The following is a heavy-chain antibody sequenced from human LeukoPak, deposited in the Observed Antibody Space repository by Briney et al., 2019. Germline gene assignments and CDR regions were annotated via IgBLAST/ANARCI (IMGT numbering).Heavy chain of an antibody. V-gene: IGHV3-11*04. J-gene: IGHJ4*02. CDR1: GFTFSDSY. D-gene: IGHD4-23*01. CDR2: ISNSGSSI. CDR3: ARGTVVTALDY. Sequence: PGGSLRLSGAASGFTFSDSYMTWIRQAPGKGLEWVSYISNSGSSIYYADPLKGRFTISRDNSKNTLYLQMNSLRAEDTAVYYCARGTVVTALDYWGQGTLVTVSS.